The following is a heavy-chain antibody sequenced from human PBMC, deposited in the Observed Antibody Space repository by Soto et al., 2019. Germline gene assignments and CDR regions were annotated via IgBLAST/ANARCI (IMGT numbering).Heavy chain of an antibody. J-gene: IGHJ4*02. CDR3: ARGPPSRALWFGKYYFDY. Sequence: GASVKVSCKASGYTFTGYYMHWVRQAPGQGLEWMGWINPNSGGTNYAQKFQGWVTMTRDTSISTAYMELSRLRSDDTAVYYCARGPPSRALWFGKYYFDYSGQGTLVTVSS. CDR1: GYTFTGYY. D-gene: IGHD3-10*01. V-gene: IGHV1-2*04. CDR2: INPNSGGT.